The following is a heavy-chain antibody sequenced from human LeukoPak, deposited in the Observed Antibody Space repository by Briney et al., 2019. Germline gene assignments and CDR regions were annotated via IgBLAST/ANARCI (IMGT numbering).Heavy chain of an antibody. CDR2: INSDGSST. J-gene: IGHJ4*02. Sequence: QPGGSLRLSCVASGFAFSSYWMHWVRQAPGKGLVWVSRINSDGSSTSYADSVKGRLTISRDNAKNTLYLQMNSLRAEDTAVYYCARSEYSFDYWGQGTLVTVSS. V-gene: IGHV3-74*01. CDR1: GFAFSSYW. D-gene: IGHD3-10*01. CDR3: ARSEYSFDY.